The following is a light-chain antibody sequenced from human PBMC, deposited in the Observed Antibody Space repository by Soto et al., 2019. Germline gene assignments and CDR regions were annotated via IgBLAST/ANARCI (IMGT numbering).Light chain of an antibody. J-gene: IGKJ5*01. CDR1: QSVSSSY. V-gene: IGKV3-20*01. Sequence: VVWTQSPGTLSLSPGEIATLSCSPSQSVSSSYLAWYQQKPGQPPRLLIYGISSRANGIPDRFSGSGSGTDFTLTISRLEPEDYAVYYCQQYDVSPPISFGQGTRLEI. CDR2: GIS. CDR3: QQYDVSPPIS.